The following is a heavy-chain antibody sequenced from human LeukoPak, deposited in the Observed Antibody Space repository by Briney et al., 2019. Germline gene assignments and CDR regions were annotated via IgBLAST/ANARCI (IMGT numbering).Heavy chain of an antibody. V-gene: IGHV4-59*08. CDR1: GGSISRYY. D-gene: IGHD3-10*01. CDR2: IYFSGAT. J-gene: IGHJ6*02. CDR3: ARLAPNAPSYGSASRRFAPRGDYFHGMDV. Sequence: SETLSFTCTVSGGSISRYYWSWIRQPPGKGLEWIGYIYFSGATNYNPSLKSRVTISVDTSKNQFSLKLSSVTAADTAVYYCARLAPNAPSYGSASRRFAPRGDYFHGMDVWGQGTTVTVS.